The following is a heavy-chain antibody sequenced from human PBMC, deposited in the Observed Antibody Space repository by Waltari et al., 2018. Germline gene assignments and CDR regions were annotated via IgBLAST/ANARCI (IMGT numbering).Heavy chain of an antibody. Sequence: EVQLVETGGGLIQPGGSLRLSCAASGFTVSSNYMSWVRQAPGKGLEWVSVIYSGGSTYNADSGKGLFTITRDNSKNTLNLQMNSLRAEDTAGYYCARTYYDILTGSLNHFDYWGQGTLVTVSS. CDR1: GFTVSSNY. D-gene: IGHD3-9*01. CDR2: IYSGGST. J-gene: IGHJ4*02. V-gene: IGHV3-53*02. CDR3: ARTYYDILTGSLNHFDY.